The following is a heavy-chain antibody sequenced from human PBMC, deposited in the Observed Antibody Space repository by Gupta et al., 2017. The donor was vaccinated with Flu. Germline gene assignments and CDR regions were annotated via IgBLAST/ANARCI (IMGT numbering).Heavy chain of an antibody. J-gene: IGHJ6*02. Sequence: QPPGKGLEWIGSIYHSGTTHYNPSFKSRVTMSVDTSKNHFCLKVSSVTVADTAVYLCARVRWELPPIFGMDVWGQGTTVTVSS. CDR3: ARVRWELPPIFGMDV. D-gene: IGHD1-26*01. V-gene: IGHV4-39*02. CDR2: IYHSGTT.